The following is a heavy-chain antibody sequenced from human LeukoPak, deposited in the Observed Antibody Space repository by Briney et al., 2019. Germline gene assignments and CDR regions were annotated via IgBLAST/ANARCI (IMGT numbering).Heavy chain of an antibody. Sequence: GGSLRLSCAASGFTFNSYAMSWVRQAPGKGLEWVSTIGFGDDSAYYADSVKGRFTISRDNAKNSLYLQMNSLRAEDTAVYYCARDVGGNNYWGQGTLVTVSS. CDR3: ARDVGGNNY. CDR1: GFTFNSYA. J-gene: IGHJ4*02. CDR2: IGFGDDSA. V-gene: IGHV3-23*01. D-gene: IGHD4-23*01.